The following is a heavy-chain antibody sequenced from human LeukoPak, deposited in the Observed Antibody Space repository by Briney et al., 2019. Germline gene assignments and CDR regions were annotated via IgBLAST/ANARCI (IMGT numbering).Heavy chain of an antibody. Sequence: SETLSLTCTVSGGSISSYYWSWIRQPAGKGLEWIGSIYNSGSTNYNPSLKSRVTMSVDTSKNQFSLKLSSVTAADTAVYYCARTPSGIAAPPFDYWGQGTLVTVSS. CDR3: ARTPSGIAAPPFDY. CDR2: IYNSGST. V-gene: IGHV4-4*07. J-gene: IGHJ4*02. CDR1: GGSISSYY. D-gene: IGHD6-13*01.